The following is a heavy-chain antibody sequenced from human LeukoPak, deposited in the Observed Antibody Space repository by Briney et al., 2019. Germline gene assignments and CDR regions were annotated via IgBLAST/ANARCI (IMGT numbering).Heavy chain of an antibody. CDR1: GFTFSSYG. J-gene: IGHJ4*02. CDR2: IRYDGSNK. Sequence: PGGSLRLSCAASGFTFSSYGMHWVRQAPGKGLEWVAFIRYDGSNKYYADSVKGRFTISRDNSKNTLYLQMNSLRAEDTAVYYCARGGTNYYDSSGYHYGDYWGQGTLVTVSS. V-gene: IGHV3-30*02. CDR3: ARGGTNYYDSSGYHYGDY. D-gene: IGHD3-22*01.